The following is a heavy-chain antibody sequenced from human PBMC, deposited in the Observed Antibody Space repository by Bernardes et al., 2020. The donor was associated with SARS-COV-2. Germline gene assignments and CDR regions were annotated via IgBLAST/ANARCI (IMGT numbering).Heavy chain of an antibody. CDR3: AREGARNYDILAGYTRPYYVDY. J-gene: IGHJ4*02. CDR1: GGSISSYY. CDR2: IHYSGST. V-gene: IGHV4-59*01. D-gene: IGHD3-9*01. Sequence: SETLSLTCPVSGGSISSYYWNWIRQPPGKGLEWVGYIHYSGSTNYNPSLKSRVTISVDTSKNQFSLKLSSVTAADTAVYYCAREGARNYDILAGYTRPYYVDYWGQGTLVTVSS.